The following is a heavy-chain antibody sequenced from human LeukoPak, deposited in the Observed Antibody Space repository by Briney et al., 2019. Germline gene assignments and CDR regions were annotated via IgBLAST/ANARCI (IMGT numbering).Heavy chain of an antibody. Sequence: SETLSLTCTGSGGSIKNYYWSWIRQPAGKGLEWIGRIYTSGSTNCNSSLKSRVTMSVDTSNNQFSLKLNSVTAADTAVYYCAKESKSYDGSGYFHDYWGQGTLVTVSS. D-gene: IGHD3-22*01. V-gene: IGHV4-4*07. CDR1: GGSIKNYY. CDR2: IYTSGST. J-gene: IGHJ4*02. CDR3: AKESKSYDGSGYFHDY.